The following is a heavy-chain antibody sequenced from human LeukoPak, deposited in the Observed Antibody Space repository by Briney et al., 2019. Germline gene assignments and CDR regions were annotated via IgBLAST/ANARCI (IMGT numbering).Heavy chain of an antibody. Sequence: GGSLRLSCAASGFTFSSYGMHWVRQAPGKGLGWVAVISYDGSNKYYADSVKGRFTISRDNSKNTLYLQMNSLRAEDTAVYYCARRVGSWFGELPYNVHDYWGQGTLVTVSS. V-gene: IGHV3-30*03. CDR1: GFTFSSYG. J-gene: IGHJ4*02. CDR3: ARRVGSWFGELPYNVHDY. D-gene: IGHD3-10*01. CDR2: ISYDGSNK.